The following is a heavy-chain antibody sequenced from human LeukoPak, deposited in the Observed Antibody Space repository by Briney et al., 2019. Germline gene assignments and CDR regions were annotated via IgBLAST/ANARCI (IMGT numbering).Heavy chain of an antibody. CDR1: GYTFTGYY. CDR2: INPNSGGT. Sequence: ASVKVSCKASGYTFTGYYMHWVRQAPGQGLEWMGWINPNSGGTNYAQKFQGRVTMTRDTSISTAYMELSRLRSDDTAVYYCARQYYYGSGSYDYCSQGTLVTVSS. D-gene: IGHD3-10*01. J-gene: IGHJ4*02. V-gene: IGHV1-2*02. CDR3: ARQYYYGSGSYDY.